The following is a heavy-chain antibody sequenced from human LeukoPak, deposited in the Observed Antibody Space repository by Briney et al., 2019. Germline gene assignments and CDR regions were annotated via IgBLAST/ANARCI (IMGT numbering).Heavy chain of an antibody. CDR3: ARHEGAAGGIYYYGMDV. V-gene: IGHV4-39*01. CDR2: IYYSGTT. D-gene: IGHD6-13*01. J-gene: IGHJ6*02. CDR1: GGSISSGSYY. Sequence: SETLSLTCTVSGGSISSGSYYWGWVRQPPGKGLEWIGSIYYSGTTYYNPSLKSRVTISVDTSKNQFSLNLSSVTAADTAVYFCARHEGAAGGIYYYGMDVWGQGTTVTVSS.